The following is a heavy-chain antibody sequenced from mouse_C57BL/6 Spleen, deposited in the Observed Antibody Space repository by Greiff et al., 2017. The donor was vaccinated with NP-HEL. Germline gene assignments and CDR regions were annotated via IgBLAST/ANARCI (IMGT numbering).Heavy chain of an antibody. D-gene: IGHD1-1*01. J-gene: IGHJ2*01. CDR2: IDPETGGT. V-gene: IGHV1-15*01. CDR3: TRRDYYGSREVDY. Sequence: VKLMESGAELVRPGASVTLSCKASGYTFTDYEMHWVKQTPVHGLEWIGAIDPETGGTAYNQKFKGKAILTADKSSSTAYMELRSLTSEDSAVYYCTRRDYYGSREVDYWGQGTTRTVSS. CDR1: GYTFTDYE.